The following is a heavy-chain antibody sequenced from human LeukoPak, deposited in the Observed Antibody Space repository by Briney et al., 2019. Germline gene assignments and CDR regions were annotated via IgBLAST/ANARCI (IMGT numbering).Heavy chain of an antibody. V-gene: IGHV3-33*01. J-gene: IGHJ4*02. Sequence: PGGSLRLSCAASGFTFSNYGMHWVRQAPGKGLEWVAVIWYDGSNKYYGVPVKGRFTISRDNSKNTLYLQMNRLRAEDTAVYYCARGSLGTIAVAGTLDYWGQGILVTVSS. CDR1: GFTFSNYG. CDR3: ARGSLGTIAVAGTLDY. D-gene: IGHD6-19*01. CDR2: IWYDGSNK.